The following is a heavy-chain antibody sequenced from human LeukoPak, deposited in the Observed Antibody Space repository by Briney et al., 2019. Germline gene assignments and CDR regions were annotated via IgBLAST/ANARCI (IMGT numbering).Heavy chain of an antibody. D-gene: IGHD1-26*01. CDR3: AKDRGSYGAFDI. J-gene: IGHJ3*02. CDR2: TSPEEGLK. Sequence: PGGSLRLSCAASGFTFANYITHGVRRAPGRGREGLAVTSPEEGLKFYRDSVKGRFTISRDNYKNTLYLQMNSLRAEDTAVYYCAKDRGSYGAFDIWGQGTMVTVSS. CDR1: GFTFANYI. V-gene: IGHV3-30*04.